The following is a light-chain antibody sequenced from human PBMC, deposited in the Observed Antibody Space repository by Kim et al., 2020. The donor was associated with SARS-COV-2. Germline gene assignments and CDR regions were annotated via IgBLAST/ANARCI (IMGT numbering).Light chain of an antibody. V-gene: IGLV3-1*01. CDR2: GNS. CDR1: KLGEKY. J-gene: IGLJ2*01. Sequence: SYELTQPPSVSVSPGQTASITCSGDKLGEKYACWYQQKPGQSPVLVMYGNSDRPSGIPERFSGSNSGNTATLTISGTQAMDEADYYCQAWDSRTVVFGGGTQLTVL. CDR3: QAWDSRTVV.